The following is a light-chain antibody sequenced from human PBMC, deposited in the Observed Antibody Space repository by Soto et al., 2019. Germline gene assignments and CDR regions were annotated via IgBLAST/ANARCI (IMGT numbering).Light chain of an antibody. CDR3: QQYHDWPPWT. Sequence: EIVLTQSPATLSSFPGDRVTLSCRASQTISKNLAWYQQKPGQAPRLLIYDASTRATDIPDRFSGSGSGTEFTLTISSLKSEDFAVYYCQQYHDWPPWTFGQGTKVDIK. J-gene: IGKJ1*01. V-gene: IGKV3-15*01. CDR1: QTISKN. CDR2: DAS.